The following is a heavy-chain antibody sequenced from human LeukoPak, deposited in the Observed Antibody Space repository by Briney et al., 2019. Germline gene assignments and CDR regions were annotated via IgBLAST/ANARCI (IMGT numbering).Heavy chain of an antibody. CDR2: IYHSGST. CDR1: GYSISSGYY. V-gene: IGHV4-38-2*02. J-gene: IGHJ3*02. CDR3: ARGIPLAPMYYYGSGRVAFDI. D-gene: IGHD3-10*01. Sequence: PSETLSLTCTVSGYSISSGYYWGWIRQPPGKGLEWIGSIYHSGSTYYNPSLKSRVTISVDTSKNQFSLKLSSVTAADTAVYYCARGIPLAPMYYYGSGRVAFDIWGQGTMVTVSS.